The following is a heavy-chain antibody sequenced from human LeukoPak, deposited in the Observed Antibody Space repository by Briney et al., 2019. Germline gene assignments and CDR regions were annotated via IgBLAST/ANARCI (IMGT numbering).Heavy chain of an antibody. D-gene: IGHD3-16*01. J-gene: IGHJ4*02. Sequence: PGGSLRLSCAASGFTFSSYWMSWVRQAPGKGLVWASRINSDGSSIAYADSVKGRFTISRDNGKDTLYLQMNSLRAEDTGVYYCAALDHGHDHWGQGTLVTVSS. CDR2: INSDGSSI. CDR3: AALDHGHDH. CDR1: GFTFSSYW. V-gene: IGHV3-74*01.